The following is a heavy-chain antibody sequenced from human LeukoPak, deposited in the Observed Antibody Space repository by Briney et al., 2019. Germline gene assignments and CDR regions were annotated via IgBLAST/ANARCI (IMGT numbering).Heavy chain of an antibody. CDR1: GFTFSNYA. J-gene: IGHJ4*02. V-gene: IGHV3-23*01. CDR3: AKGPERSDRGYSDY. D-gene: IGHD1-14*01. Sequence: GGSLRLSCAASGFTFSNYAMSWVRQAPGKGLEWVSGIDPSGTYTYYADSVKGRFTISRDNSKNTLYLQLNSLRAEDTAAYYCAKGPERSDRGYSDYWGQGTLVTVSS. CDR2: IDPSGTYT.